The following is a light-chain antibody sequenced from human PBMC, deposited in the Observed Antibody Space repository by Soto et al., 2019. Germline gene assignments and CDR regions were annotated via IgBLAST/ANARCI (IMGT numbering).Light chain of an antibody. CDR2: DAS. CDR1: QFVSSNH. J-gene: IGKJ1*01. V-gene: IGKV3-20*01. CDR3: QQYGSSPPT. Sequence: IVLTQSPGTLSLSPGERATLSCRASQFVSSNHLAWYQQKRGQAPRLLIYDASPRVTGIPDRFSGSGSGTDLTLTISRLEPEDFAVYYCQQYGSSPPTFGQGTEVEIK.